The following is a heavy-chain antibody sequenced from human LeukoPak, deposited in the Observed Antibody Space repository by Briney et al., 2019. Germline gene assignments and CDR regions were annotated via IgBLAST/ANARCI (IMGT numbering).Heavy chain of an antibody. D-gene: IGHD3-16*01. V-gene: IGHV4-59*12. CDR1: GGSISSYY. Sequence: SETLSLTCTVSGGSISSYYWSWIRQPPGKGLEWIGYIYYSGSTNYNPSLKSRVTISVDTSKNQFSLKLSSVIAADTAVYYCARVGDYALKDWGQGTLVTVSS. CDR2: IYYSGST. CDR3: ARVGDYALKD. J-gene: IGHJ4*02.